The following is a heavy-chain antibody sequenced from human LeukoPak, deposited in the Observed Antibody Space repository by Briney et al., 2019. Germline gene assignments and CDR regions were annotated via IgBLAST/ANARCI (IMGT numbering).Heavy chain of an antibody. D-gene: IGHD6-13*01. Sequence: SETLSLTCTVSGGSITDYYWSWIRHSSGKGLEWIGYMYYSGSAYYSPSLKTRVTISVDTSKNQFSLKLTSVTAADTAVYYCARSTFSSNWNLWGQGTLVTVSS. CDR3: ARSTFSSNWNL. V-gene: IGHV4-59*08. J-gene: IGHJ4*02. CDR2: MYYSGSA. CDR1: GGSITDYY.